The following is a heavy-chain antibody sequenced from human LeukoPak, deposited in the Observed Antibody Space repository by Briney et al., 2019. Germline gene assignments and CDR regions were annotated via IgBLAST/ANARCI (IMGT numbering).Heavy chain of an antibody. D-gene: IGHD6-13*01. Sequence: SETLSLTCTVSGGSITDYYWSWIRHSSGKGLEWIGYMYYSGSAYYSPSLKTRVTISVDTSKNQFSLKLTSVTAADTAVYYCARSTFSSNWNLWGQGTLVTVSS. CDR3: ARSTFSSNWNL. V-gene: IGHV4-59*08. J-gene: IGHJ4*02. CDR2: MYYSGSA. CDR1: GGSITDYY.